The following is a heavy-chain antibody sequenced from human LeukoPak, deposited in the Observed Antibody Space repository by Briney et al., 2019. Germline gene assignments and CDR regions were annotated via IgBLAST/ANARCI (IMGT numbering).Heavy chain of an antibody. CDR3: GHRRALSGYWNYGDFDY. Sequence: SGPTLVNPTQPLTLTWTFSGVSLSTRGVGVGWIRQLPGKALEWLALIYWGDDKRYSPPLKSRLTITKDPPKNQVVLTVTNRDPVDKATFYGGHRRALSGYWNYGDFDYWGPGTLVTVSS. D-gene: IGHD1-7*01. J-gene: IGHJ4*01. CDR1: GVSLSTRGVG. V-gene: IGHV2-5*02. CDR2: IYWGDDK.